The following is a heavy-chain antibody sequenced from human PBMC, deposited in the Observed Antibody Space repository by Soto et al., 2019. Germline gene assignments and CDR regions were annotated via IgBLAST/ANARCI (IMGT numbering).Heavy chain of an antibody. D-gene: IGHD6-13*01. CDR2: IYPGDSDT. V-gene: IGHV5-51*01. J-gene: IGHJ6*02. CDR1: GYSFTSYW. Sequence: GESLKISCKGPGYSFTSYWIGWVRQMPGKGLEWMGIIYPGDSDTRYSPSFQGQVTISADKSISTAYLQWSSLKASDTAMYYCALGRVAAAGTYYYYGMDVWGQGTTVTVSS. CDR3: ALGRVAAAGTYYYYGMDV.